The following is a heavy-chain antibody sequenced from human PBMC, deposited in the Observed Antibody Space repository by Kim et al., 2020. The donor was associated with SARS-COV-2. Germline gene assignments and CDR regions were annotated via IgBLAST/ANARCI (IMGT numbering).Heavy chain of an antibody. Sequence: GESLKISCAASGFTFSGSAIHWVRQAPGKGLEWVGRIRSKAHTYATAYAASMGGRFTISRDDSKNTAYLQMNSLKTEDTAVYFCTGASPSFYHYAMDVWG. CDR2: IRSKAHTYAT. D-gene: IGHD2-2*01. CDR3: TGASPSFYHYAMDV. V-gene: IGHV3-73*01. J-gene: IGHJ6*02. CDR1: GFTFSGSA.